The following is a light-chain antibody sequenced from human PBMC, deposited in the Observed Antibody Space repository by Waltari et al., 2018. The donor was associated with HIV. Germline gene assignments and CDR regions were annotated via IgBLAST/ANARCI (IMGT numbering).Light chain of an antibody. CDR2: EVS. Sequence: QSALTQPASVSGPPVQSITISCTGTSIDVGGSNLVSWYHHHPGNAPKLMTYEVSKQPSGGSDRFSGSKSCNTASLTISGLQAEDEADYYCCAYAGSTTYVIFGGGTKLTVL. CDR3: CAYAGSTTYVI. V-gene: IGLV2-23*02. CDR1: SIDVGGSNL. J-gene: IGLJ2*01.